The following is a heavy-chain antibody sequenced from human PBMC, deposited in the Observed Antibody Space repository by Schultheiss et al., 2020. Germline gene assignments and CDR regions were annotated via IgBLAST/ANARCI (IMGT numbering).Heavy chain of an antibody. J-gene: IGHJ5*02. CDR3: ARHLGYCSSTSCSRDNWFDP. CDR2: IYPGDSDT. V-gene: IGHV5-51*01. D-gene: IGHD2-2*01. CDR1: GYSFTSYW. Sequence: GESLKISCKGSGYSFTSYWIGWVRQMPGKGLEWMGIIYPGDSDTRYSPSFQGHVTISADKSISTAYLQWSSLKASDTAMYYCARHLGYCSSTSCSRDNWFDPWGQGTLVTVSS.